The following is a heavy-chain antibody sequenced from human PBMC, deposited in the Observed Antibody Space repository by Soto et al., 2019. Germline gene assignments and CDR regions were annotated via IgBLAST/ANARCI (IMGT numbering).Heavy chain of an antibody. CDR1: GGSISSYY. CDR2: INSDGSST. CDR3: ARVSREVVPAAIDY. D-gene: IGHD2-2*01. J-gene: IGHJ4*02. V-gene: IGHV3-74*01. Sequence: ETLSLTCTVSGGSISSYYWSWVRQAPGKGLVWVSRINSDGSSTTYADSVKGRFTISRDNAKNTLYLQMTSLRAEDTAVYYCARVSREVVPAAIDYWGQGTLVTVPQ.